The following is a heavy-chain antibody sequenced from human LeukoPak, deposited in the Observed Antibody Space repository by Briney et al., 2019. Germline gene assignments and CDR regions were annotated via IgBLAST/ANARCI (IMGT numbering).Heavy chain of an antibody. CDR2: IYSSGST. D-gene: IGHD4-23*01. J-gene: IGHJ5*02. V-gene: IGHV4-4*07. CDR3: ARDSGNSYNWFDP. CDR1: GGSISSHY. Sequence: SETLSLTCTVSGGSISSHYWSWLRQPAGKGLEWIGRIYSSGSTNYNPSLNSRVTMSVDTSKNQFSLKLSSVTAADTAVYYCARDSGNSYNWFDPGAREPWSPSPQ.